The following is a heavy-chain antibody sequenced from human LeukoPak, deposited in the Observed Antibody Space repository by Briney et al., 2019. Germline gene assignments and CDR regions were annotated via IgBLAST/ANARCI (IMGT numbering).Heavy chain of an antibody. V-gene: IGHV3-21*01. CDR1: GFTFSSCS. D-gene: IGHD6-19*01. J-gene: IGHJ4*02. CDR3: AREGDSSGWYYFDY. Sequence: PGGSLRLSCAASGFTFSSCSMNWVRQAPGKGLEWVSSISSSSSYIYYADSVKGRFTISRDNAKNSLYLQMNSLRAEDTAVYYCAREGDSSGWYYFDYWGQGTLVTVSS. CDR2: ISSSSSYI.